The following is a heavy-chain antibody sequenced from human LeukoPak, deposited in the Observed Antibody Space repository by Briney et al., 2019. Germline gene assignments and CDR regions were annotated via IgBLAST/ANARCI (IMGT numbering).Heavy chain of an antibody. CDR3: ARKPTGYCSRTSCRYNWFDP. J-gene: IGHJ5*02. V-gene: IGHV4-39*07. D-gene: IGHD2-2*01. CDR2: IYYSEST. Sequence: SETLSLTCTVFGGSISSSSYYWGWIRQPPGKGLEWIGSIYYSESTYYNPSLKSRVTISVDTSKNQFSLRLSSVTVADTAVYYCARKPTGYCSRTSCRYNWFDPWGQGTLVTVST. CDR1: GGSISSSSYY.